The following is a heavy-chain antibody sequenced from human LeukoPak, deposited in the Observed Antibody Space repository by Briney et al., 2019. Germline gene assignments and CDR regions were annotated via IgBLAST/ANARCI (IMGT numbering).Heavy chain of an antibody. D-gene: IGHD3-3*01. Sequence: SETLSLTCTVSGGSISSYYWSWIRQPPGKGLEWIGYIYHSGSTYYNPSLKSRVTISVDRSKNQFSLKLSSVTAADTAVYYCARSNYDFWSGYLPHDAFDIWGQGTMVTVSS. CDR2: IYHSGST. CDR1: GGSISSYY. J-gene: IGHJ3*02. V-gene: IGHV4-59*12. CDR3: ARSNYDFWSGYLPHDAFDI.